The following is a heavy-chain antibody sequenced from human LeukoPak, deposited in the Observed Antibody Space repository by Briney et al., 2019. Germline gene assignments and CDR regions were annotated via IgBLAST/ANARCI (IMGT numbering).Heavy chain of an antibody. CDR3: ARDPPIVGATHFDY. Sequence: GGSLRLSCAASGFTFPTYWMSWVRQAPGKGLEWVANIKQDGSEKYYVDSVKGRFTISRDNAKNSLYLQMNSLRAEDTAVYYCARDPPIVGATHFDYWGQGTLVTVSS. V-gene: IGHV3-7*01. J-gene: IGHJ4*02. D-gene: IGHD1-26*01. CDR1: GFTFPTYW. CDR2: IKQDGSEK.